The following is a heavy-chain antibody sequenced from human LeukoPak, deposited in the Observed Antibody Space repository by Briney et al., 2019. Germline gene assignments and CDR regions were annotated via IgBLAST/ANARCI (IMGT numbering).Heavy chain of an antibody. CDR1: GYSISSGYY. J-gene: IGHJ4*02. CDR3: ARARFLEWLLPYYFDY. CDR2: IYHSGST. V-gene: IGHV4-38-2*02. Sequence: SETLSLTCTVSGYSISSGYYWGWIRQPPGKGLEWIGSIYHSGSTYYNPSLKSRVTISVDTSKNQFSLKLSSVTAADTAVYYCARARFLEWLLPYYFDYWGQGTLVTVSS. D-gene: IGHD3-3*01.